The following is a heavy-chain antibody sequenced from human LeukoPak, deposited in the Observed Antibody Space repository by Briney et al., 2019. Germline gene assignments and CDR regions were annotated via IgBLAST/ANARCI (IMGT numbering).Heavy chain of an antibody. J-gene: IGHJ4*02. Sequence: GGSLRLPCAASGFTFSSYSMNWVRQAPGKGLEWVSSISSSSSYIYYADSVKGRFTISRDNAKNSLYLQMNSLRAEDTAVYYCARGVAVAGTNDYWGQGTLVTVSS. D-gene: IGHD6-19*01. CDR1: GFTFSSYS. V-gene: IGHV3-21*01. CDR3: ARGVAVAGTNDY. CDR2: ISSSSSYI.